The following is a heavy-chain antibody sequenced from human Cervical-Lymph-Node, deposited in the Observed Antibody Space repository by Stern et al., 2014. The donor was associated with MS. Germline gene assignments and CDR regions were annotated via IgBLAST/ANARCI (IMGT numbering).Heavy chain of an antibody. V-gene: IGHV3-48*01. Sequence: EVQLVESGGGLVQPGGSLRLSCAAPGFTLSIFGMNWVRQAPGQGLEWVSYISSSSSTIYYADSVKGRFTISRDNAKDSLYLQMNSLRVEDTAVYYCARGYGYFDYWGQGTLVTVSS. D-gene: IGHD5-12*01. CDR1: GFTLSIFG. CDR2: ISSSSSTI. CDR3: ARGYGYFDY. J-gene: IGHJ4*02.